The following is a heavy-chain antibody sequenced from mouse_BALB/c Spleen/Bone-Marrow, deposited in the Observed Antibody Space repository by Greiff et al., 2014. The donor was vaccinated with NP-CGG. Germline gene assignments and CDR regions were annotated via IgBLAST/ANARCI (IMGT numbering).Heavy chain of an antibody. CDR1: GFTFTDYY. J-gene: IGHJ1*01. Sequence: EVKLQESGGGLVQPGGSLRLSCATSGFTFTDYYMSWVRQPPGKALEWLGFNRNKANGYTTEYSASVKGRFTISRDNSQSILYLQMNTLRAEDSATYYCARDKNYGSYWYFDVWGAGTTVTVSS. CDR2: NRNKANGYTT. CDR3: ARDKNYGSYWYFDV. D-gene: IGHD2-1*01. V-gene: IGHV7-3*02.